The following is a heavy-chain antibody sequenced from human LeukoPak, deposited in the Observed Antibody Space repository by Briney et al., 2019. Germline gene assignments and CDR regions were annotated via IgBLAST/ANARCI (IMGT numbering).Heavy chain of an antibody. J-gene: IGHJ4*02. CDR3: AKDMVGDEKREIFDY. Sequence: GGSLRLSCAASGFTVSSNYMSWVRQAPGKGLEWVSAISGSGGSTYYADSVKGRFTISRDNSKNTLYLQMNSLRAEDTAVYYCAKDMVGDEKREIFDYWGQGTLVTVSS. D-gene: IGHD1-26*01. CDR1: GFTVSSNY. V-gene: IGHV3-23*01. CDR2: ISGSGGST.